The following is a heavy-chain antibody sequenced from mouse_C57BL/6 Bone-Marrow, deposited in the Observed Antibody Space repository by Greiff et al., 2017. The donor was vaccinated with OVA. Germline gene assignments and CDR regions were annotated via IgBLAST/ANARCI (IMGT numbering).Heavy chain of an antibody. CDR2: INPNNGGT. V-gene: IGHV1-18*01. J-gene: IGHJ1*03. D-gene: IGHD1-1*01. CDR3: ARPHYYGSSHWYFDV. CDR1: GYTFTDYN. Sequence: VQLQQSGPELVKPGASVKIPCKASGYTFTDYNMDWVKQSHGKSLEWIGDINPNNGGTIYNQKFKGKATLTVDKSSSTAYMELRSLTSEDTAVYYCARPHYYGSSHWYFDVWGTGTTVTVSS.